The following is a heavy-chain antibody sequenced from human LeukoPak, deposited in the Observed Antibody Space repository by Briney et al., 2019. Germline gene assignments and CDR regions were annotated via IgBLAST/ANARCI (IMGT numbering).Heavy chain of an antibody. CDR1: GFTFSRYS. V-gene: IGHV3-23*01. Sequence: GGSLRLSCAASGFTFSRYSMNWVRQAPGKGLEWVSGISGSGGSTNSADSVKGRFTISRDNSKDTLFLQMNSLRAEDTAVYYCAKDAYSSSWYYFDYWGQGTLVTVSS. CDR2: ISGSGGST. CDR3: AKDAYSSSWYYFDY. J-gene: IGHJ4*02. D-gene: IGHD6-13*01.